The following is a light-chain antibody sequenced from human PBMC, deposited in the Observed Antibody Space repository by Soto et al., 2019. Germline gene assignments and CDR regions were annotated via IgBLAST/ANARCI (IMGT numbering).Light chain of an antibody. Sequence: DIQMTQSPSSLSASIGDRVTITCRASQTVNTYLHWYQQKPGKAPKLLIYAASNLQSGVPSRFSGSGSGTNFTLSLNSLQPEDFATYYCLQHNSYPLTFGGGTKVDI. CDR3: LQHNSYPLT. J-gene: IGKJ4*01. CDR1: QTVNTY. V-gene: IGKV1-39*01. CDR2: AAS.